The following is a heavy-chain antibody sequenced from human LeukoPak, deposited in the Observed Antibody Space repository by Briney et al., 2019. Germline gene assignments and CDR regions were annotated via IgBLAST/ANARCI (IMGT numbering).Heavy chain of an antibody. CDR1: GFTFSSYG. Sequence: PGGSLRLSCAASGFTFSSYGMHWVRQAPGKGLEWVAVIWYDGSNKYYADSVKGRFTISRDNSKNTLYLRMNSLRAEDTAVYYCARGDYYGSGSYSFDYWGQGTLVTVSS. J-gene: IGHJ4*02. D-gene: IGHD3-10*01. V-gene: IGHV3-33*01. CDR2: IWYDGSNK. CDR3: ARGDYYGSGSYSFDY.